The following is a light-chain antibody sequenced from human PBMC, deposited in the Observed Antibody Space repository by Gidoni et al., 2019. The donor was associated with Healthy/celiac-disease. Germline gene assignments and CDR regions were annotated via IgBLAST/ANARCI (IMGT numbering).Light chain of an antibody. CDR2: LGS. CDR3: MQTRQTPLT. V-gene: IGKV2-28*01. J-gene: IGKJ3*01. Sequence: DIVMTQSPLSLPVTPGEPASISCRSSQSLLHSKGYNYLDWYLQKPGQSPQLLIYLGSNRASGVPDRFSGSGSGTDFTLKISRVEAEDVGVYYCMQTRQTPLTFGPGTKVDIK. CDR1: QSLLHSKGYNY.